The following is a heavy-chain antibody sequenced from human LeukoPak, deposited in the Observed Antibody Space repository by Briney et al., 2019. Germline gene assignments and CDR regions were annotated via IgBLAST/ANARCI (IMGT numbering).Heavy chain of an antibody. J-gene: IGHJ4*02. CDR3: ATITYHYDSSGYYATYFDY. V-gene: IGHV1-8*01. Sequence: GASVKVSCKASGYTFTSYDINWVRQATGQGLEWMGWMNPNSGNTGYAQKFQGRVTMTRNTSISTAYMELRSLRSDDTAVYYCATITYHYDSSGYYATYFDYWGQGTLVTVSS. CDR1: GYTFTSYD. D-gene: IGHD3-22*01. CDR2: MNPNSGNT.